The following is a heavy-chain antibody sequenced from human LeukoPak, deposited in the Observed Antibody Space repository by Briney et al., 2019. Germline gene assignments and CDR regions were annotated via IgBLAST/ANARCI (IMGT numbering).Heavy chain of an antibody. J-gene: IGHJ5*02. D-gene: IGHD1-26*01. Sequence: GGSLRLSCVTSGFTFSTYAVHWVRQAPGKGLEWVADILYGGSDQYYADSVKGRFTISRDDSKNTLYLHISSLRTEDTAVYFCARDNAARNMGNASDLWGQGTLVTVSS. CDR3: ARDNAARNMGNASDL. CDR1: GFTFSTYA. V-gene: IGHV3-30*04. CDR2: ILYGGSDQ.